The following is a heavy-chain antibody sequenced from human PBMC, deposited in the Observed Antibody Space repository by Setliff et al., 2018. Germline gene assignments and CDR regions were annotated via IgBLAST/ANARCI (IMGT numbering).Heavy chain of an antibody. CDR1: GFTYNNCW. Sequence: GGSLRLSCGASGFTYNNCWVSWVRQAPGKGLEWLASINPDGSEKYYVDSVKGRFTISRDNAKNSLSLQMNSLRTEDAAVYYCFGAGTCSYWGRGTLVTVSS. J-gene: IGHJ4*02. D-gene: IGHD3-10*01. V-gene: IGHV3-7*01. CDR2: INPDGSEK. CDR3: FGAGTCSY.